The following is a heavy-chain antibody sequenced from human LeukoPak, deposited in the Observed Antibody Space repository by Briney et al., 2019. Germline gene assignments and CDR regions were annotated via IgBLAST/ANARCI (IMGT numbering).Heavy chain of an antibody. CDR1: GYTFTGYY. Sequence: VKVSCKASGYTFTGYYIHWVRQAPGQGLEWMGWINPNSGGTNYAQKFQGRVTLTRDTSISTAYMELSSLRSDDTALYYCASGDSAARTGDPSYYLDYWGQGTLVTVSS. D-gene: IGHD2-21*02. CDR2: INPNSGGT. V-gene: IGHV1-2*02. CDR3: ASGDSAARTGDPSYYLDY. J-gene: IGHJ4*02.